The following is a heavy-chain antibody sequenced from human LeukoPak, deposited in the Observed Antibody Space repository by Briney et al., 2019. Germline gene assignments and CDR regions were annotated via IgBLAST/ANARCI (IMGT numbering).Heavy chain of an antibody. CDR2: MFYSGNT. D-gene: IGHD1-26*01. Sequence: PSETLSLTCTVAGDSISSSSYCWVWIRQPPGKVLEWIGCMFYSGNTYYNPSLRSRVSISVDTSRNQFSLSLNSVTAADTALYYCARLKSGHDWLDPWGQGTLVTVSS. V-gene: IGHV4-39*01. CDR1: GDSISSSSYC. J-gene: IGHJ5*02. CDR3: ARLKSGHDWLDP.